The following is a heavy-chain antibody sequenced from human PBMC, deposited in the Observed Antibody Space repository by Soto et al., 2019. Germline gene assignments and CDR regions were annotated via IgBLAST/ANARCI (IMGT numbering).Heavy chain of an antibody. CDR1: GFTVSSNY. J-gene: IGHJ3*02. V-gene: IGHV3-53*01. Sequence: GGSLRLSCAASGFTVSSNYMSWVRQAPGKGLEWVSVIYSGGSTYYADSVKGRFTISRDNSKNTLYLQMNSLRAEDTAVYYCARDGSIAARPESDAFDIWGKGTMVTVSS. CDR3: ARDGSIAARPESDAFDI. D-gene: IGHD6-6*01. CDR2: IYSGGST.